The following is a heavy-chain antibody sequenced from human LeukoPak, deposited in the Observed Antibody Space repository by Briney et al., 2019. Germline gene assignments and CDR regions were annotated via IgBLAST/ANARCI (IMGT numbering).Heavy chain of an antibody. CDR2: ISNSGSTT. CDR1: GGSISRNTYY. CDR3: AEYQNSGKFDP. D-gene: IGHD2-2*01. V-gene: IGHV4-39*07. J-gene: IGHJ5*02. Sequence: TSETLSLTCTVSGGSISRNTYYWGWIRQPPGKGLEWIGSISNSGSTTHYSPSLKGRVTISIDTSANQLSLKVTSVTAADTAVYYCAEYQNSGKFDPWGQGTLVTVSS.